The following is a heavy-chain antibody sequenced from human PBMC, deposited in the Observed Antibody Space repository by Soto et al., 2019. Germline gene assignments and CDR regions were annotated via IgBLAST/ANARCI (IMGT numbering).Heavy chain of an antibody. CDR1: GGSMSRYS. CDR2: MFNDGAT. V-gene: IGHV4-59*01. Sequence: QVQVQESGPGLVKPSETLSLTCTISGGSMSRYSCHWLRQPPGKGLEWIGYMFNDGATDYNPSLKSRISMSLDTSIKQFSLRLSSVTAADTAVYFCARGPTITTDFWGRGILVTVSS. CDR3: ARGPTITTDF. D-gene: IGHD5-12*01. J-gene: IGHJ4*02.